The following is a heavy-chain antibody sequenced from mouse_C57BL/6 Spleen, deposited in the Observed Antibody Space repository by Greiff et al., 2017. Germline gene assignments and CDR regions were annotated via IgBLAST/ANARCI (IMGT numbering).Heavy chain of an antibody. CDR2: IDPETGGT. CDR1: GYTFTDYE. D-gene: IGHD2-1*01. CDR3: AIYYCKYGY. Sequence: VQLQQSGAELVRPGASVTLSCKASGYTFTDYEMHWVKQTPVHGLEWIGAIDPETGGTAYNQKFKGKAILTADKSSSTAYMELSSLTSEDSAVYYCAIYYCKYGYWGQGTTLTVSS. J-gene: IGHJ2*01. V-gene: IGHV1-15*01.